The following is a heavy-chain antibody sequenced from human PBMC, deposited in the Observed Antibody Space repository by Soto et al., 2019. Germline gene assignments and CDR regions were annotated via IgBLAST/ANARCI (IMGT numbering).Heavy chain of an antibody. CDR1: GFTFSSYA. Sequence: GGSLRLSCAASGFTFSSYAMSWVRQAPGKGLEWVSAISGSGGTTYYADSVKGRFTFSRDNSKNTLYLQMNSLRAEDTAVYYCAKTANGWFSAFDIWGQGAMVTVSS. V-gene: IGHV3-23*01. D-gene: IGHD6-19*01. CDR2: ISGSGGTT. J-gene: IGHJ3*02. CDR3: AKTANGWFSAFDI.